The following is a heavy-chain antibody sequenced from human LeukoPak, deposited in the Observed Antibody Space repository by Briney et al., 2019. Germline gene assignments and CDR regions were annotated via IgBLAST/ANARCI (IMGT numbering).Heavy chain of an antibody. CDR3: ARFYGPGSYYPTYGMDV. D-gene: IGHD3-10*01. Sequence: GRSLRLSCAASGFTFSSYGMHWVRQAPGKGLEWVAVIWYDGSNKYYADSVKGRFTISRDNSKNTLYLQMNSLRAEDTAVYYCARFYGPGSYYPTYGMDVWGKGTTVTVSS. J-gene: IGHJ6*04. V-gene: IGHV3-33*01. CDR1: GFTFSSYG. CDR2: IWYDGSNK.